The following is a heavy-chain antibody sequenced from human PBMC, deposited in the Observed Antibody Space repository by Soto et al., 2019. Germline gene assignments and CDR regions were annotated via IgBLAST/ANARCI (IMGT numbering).Heavy chain of an antibody. J-gene: IGHJ4*02. CDR1: RYSNTSNG. CDR3: ARAGPNIVATVFDY. V-gene: IGHV1-18*01. CDR2: ISAYNGNT. Sequence: ASVKVSSKAPRYSNTSNGMSWAQQAHKQGLEGMGWISAYNGNTNYAQKLQGRVTMTTDTSTSTAYMELRSLRSDDTAVYYCARAGPNIVATVFDYWVQGTLVTVSS. D-gene: IGHD5-12*01.